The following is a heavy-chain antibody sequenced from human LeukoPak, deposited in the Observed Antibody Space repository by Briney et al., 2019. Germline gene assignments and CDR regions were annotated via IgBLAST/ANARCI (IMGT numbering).Heavy chain of an antibody. D-gene: IGHD3-22*01. CDR3: ARESHVSYYYDSSGYPANDAFDI. CDR2: ISSSSSYI. J-gene: IGHJ3*02. Sequence: SGGSLRLSCAASGFTFSSYSMNWVRQAPGKGLEWVSSISSSSSYIYYADSVKGRFTISRDNAKNSLYLQMNSLRAEDTAVYYCARESHVSYYYDSSGYPANDAFDIWGQGTMVTVSS. CDR1: GFTFSSYS. V-gene: IGHV3-21*01.